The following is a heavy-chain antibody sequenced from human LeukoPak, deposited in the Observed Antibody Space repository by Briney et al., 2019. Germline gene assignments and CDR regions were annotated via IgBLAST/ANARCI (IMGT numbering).Heavy chain of an antibody. CDR3: ARRVTGRGTYYFDY. CDR2: IYYSGST. V-gene: IGHV4-61*05. Sequence: PSETLSLTCTVSGGSISSSSYYWGWIRQPPGKGLEWIGYIYYSGSTNYNPSLKSRVTISVDTSKNQFSLKLSSVTAADTAVYYCARRVTGRGTYYFDYWGQGTLVTVSS. CDR1: GGSISSSSYY. J-gene: IGHJ4*02. D-gene: IGHD3-16*01.